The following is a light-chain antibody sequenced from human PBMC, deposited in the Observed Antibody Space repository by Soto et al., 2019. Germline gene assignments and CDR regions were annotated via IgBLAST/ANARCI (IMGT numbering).Light chain of an antibody. CDR3: HQDRSIPHT. Sequence: TQSPASLSSSPGDRATISCRASQSVSSYLAWYQQKPGKAPKLLIYDASSMQTGVPSRFSGSGSGTDFTLPISSLQPEDFAAYYCHQDRSIPHTFGHGTKVDIK. V-gene: IGKV1-12*01. CDR1: QSVSSY. J-gene: IGKJ3*01. CDR2: DAS.